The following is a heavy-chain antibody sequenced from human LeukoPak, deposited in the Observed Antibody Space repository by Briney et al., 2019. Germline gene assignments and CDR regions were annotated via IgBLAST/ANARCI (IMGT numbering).Heavy chain of an antibody. CDR3: ARGARGSGWYYFDY. Sequence: GGSLRLSCAASGFTFSSNGMHWVRQAPGKGLEWVAVIWYDGSNKYYADSVKGRFTIPRDNSKNTLYLQMNSLRAEDTAVYYCARGARGSGWYYFDYWGQGTLVTVSS. CDR1: GFTFSSNG. J-gene: IGHJ4*02. V-gene: IGHV3-33*01. CDR2: IWYDGSNK. D-gene: IGHD6-19*01.